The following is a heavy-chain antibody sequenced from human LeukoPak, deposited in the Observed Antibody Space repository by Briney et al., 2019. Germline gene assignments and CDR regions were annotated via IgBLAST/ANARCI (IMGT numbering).Heavy chain of an antibody. CDR3: AKGVSVVVVDAAPPDH. CDR2: ISGSGGST. J-gene: IGHJ5*02. CDR1: GFTFSSYA. D-gene: IGHD2-15*01. V-gene: IGHV3-23*01. Sequence: LSGGSLRLSCAASGFTFSSYAMSWVRQAPGKGLEWVSAISGSGGSTYYADSVKGRFTISRDNSKNTLYLQMNSLSAEDTAVHYCAKGVSVVVVDAAPPDHWGQGTLVTVSS.